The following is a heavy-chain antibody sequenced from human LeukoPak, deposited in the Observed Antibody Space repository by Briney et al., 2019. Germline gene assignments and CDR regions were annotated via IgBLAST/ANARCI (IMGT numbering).Heavy chain of an antibody. V-gene: IGHV1-69*06. Sequence: GASVKVSCKASGYTFTSYGISWVRQAPGQGLEWMAGSIPIFGTANYAQKFQGRVIITADKSTGTAYMELSSLRSEDTAVYYCARPAGSALHYYDTSALDAFDIWGQGTMVTVFS. CDR1: GYTFTSYG. CDR3: ARPAGSALHYYDTSALDAFDI. J-gene: IGHJ3*02. CDR2: SIPIFGTA. D-gene: IGHD3-22*01.